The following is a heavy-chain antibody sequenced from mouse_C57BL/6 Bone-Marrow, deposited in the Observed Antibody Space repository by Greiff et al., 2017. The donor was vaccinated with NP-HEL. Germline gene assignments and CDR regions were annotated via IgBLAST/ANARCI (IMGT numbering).Heavy chain of an antibody. D-gene: IGHD1-1*01. CDR1: GYSFTDYN. Sequence: VQLKESGPELVKPGASVKISCKASGYSFTDYNMNWVKQSNGKSLEWIGVINPNYGTTSYNQKFKGKATLTVDQSSSTAYMQLNSLTSEDSAVYYCARRADYYGSSYAVLYFDYWGQGTTLTVSS. CDR2: INPNYGTT. V-gene: IGHV1-39*01. J-gene: IGHJ2*01. CDR3: ARRADYYGSSYAVLYFDY.